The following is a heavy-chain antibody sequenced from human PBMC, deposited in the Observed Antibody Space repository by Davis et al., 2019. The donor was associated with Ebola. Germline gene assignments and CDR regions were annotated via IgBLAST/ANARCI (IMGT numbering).Heavy chain of an antibody. CDR1: GGSIRSYY. V-gene: IGHV4-59*01. J-gene: IGHJ4*02. CDR2: VYSSGNT. CDR3: ARARGMYSWIDD. D-gene: IGHD2-8*02. Sequence: MPSETLSLTCTVSGGSIRSYYWSWIRQSPGKGLEWVGYVYSSGNTHYNPSLESRVTISLDTSKNHFSLKLNSVTAADTAVYYCARARGMYSWIDDWGQGTLVTVSS.